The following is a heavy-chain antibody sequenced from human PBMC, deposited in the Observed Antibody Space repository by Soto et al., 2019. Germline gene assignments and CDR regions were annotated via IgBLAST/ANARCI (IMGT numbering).Heavy chain of an antibody. CDR1: GGSFSTYG. CDR2: IIPKFGTT. Sequence: SVKVSCKASGGSFSTYGINWVRLAPGQGLEWMGGIIPKFGTTNYAQKFQGRVTIIADKSTSTVYMDLSSLRSEDTAVYYCARSLLGDYYDSDGLDNWGQGTLVTVSS. D-gene: IGHD3-22*01. CDR3: ARSLLGDYYDSDGLDN. V-gene: IGHV1-69*06. J-gene: IGHJ4*02.